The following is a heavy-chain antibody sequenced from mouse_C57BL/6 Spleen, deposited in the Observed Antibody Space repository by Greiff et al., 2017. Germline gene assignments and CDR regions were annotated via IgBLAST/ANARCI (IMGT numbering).Heavy chain of an antibody. D-gene: IGHD2-13*01. V-gene: IGHV1-53*01. CDR2: INPSNGGT. CDR1: GYTFTSYW. J-gene: IGHJ4*01. Sequence: VQLKQPGTELVKPGASVKLSCKASGYTFTSYWMHWVKQRPGQGLEWIGNINPSNGGTNYNEKFKSKATLTVDQSSSTAYMRLSSLTSEDAAVYCGASDDGDYYAMDYWGQGTSVTVSS. CDR3: ASDDGDYYAMDY.